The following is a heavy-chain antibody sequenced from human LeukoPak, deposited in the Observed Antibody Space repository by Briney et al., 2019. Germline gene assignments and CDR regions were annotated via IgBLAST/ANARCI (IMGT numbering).Heavy chain of an antibody. D-gene: IGHD2-2*02. CDR3: TKYTAYYFDY. V-gene: IGHV3-49*04. CDR1: GFTFSSYW. Sequence: GGSLRLSCAASGFTFSSYWMSWVRQAPGKGLEWVGFIRNKAYGGTTEYAASVKGRFTISRDDSKSIAYLQMNSLRIEDTAVYYCTKYTAYYFDYWGQGILVSVSS. J-gene: IGHJ4*02. CDR2: IRNKAYGGTT.